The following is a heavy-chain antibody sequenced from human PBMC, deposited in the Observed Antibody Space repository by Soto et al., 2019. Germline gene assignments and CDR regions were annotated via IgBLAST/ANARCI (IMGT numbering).Heavy chain of an antibody. J-gene: IGHJ4*02. CDR2: INPSRGTA. Sequence: QVQLVQSGAEVKEPGASVKVSCKASGYTFTTYYMHWVRQAPGQGLEWVGVINPSRGTAAYSQRFQGRVSMTRDTTTSTIYMELSSPRSEDTAVYYCARDIREGSGWATNFDYWGQGTLVTVSS. V-gene: IGHV1-46*01. CDR3: ARDIREGSGWATNFDY. CDR1: GYTFTTYY. D-gene: IGHD6-19*01.